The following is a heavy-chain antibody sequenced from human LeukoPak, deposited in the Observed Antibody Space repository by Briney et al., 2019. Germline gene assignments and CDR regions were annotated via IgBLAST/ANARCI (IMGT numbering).Heavy chain of an antibody. J-gene: IGHJ4*02. V-gene: IGHV3-30*04. Sequence: PGRSLRLSCAASGFTFSSYAMHWVHQAPGKGLEWVAVISYDGSNKYYADSVKGRFTISRDNSKNTLYLQMNSLRAEDTAVYYCVRNGDVAAMFWYFDYWGQGTLVTVSS. CDR3: VRNGDVAAMFWYFDY. CDR2: ISYDGSNK. D-gene: IGHD2-15*01. CDR1: GFTFSSYA.